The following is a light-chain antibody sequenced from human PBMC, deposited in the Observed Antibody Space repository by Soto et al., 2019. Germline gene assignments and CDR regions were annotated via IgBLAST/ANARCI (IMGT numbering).Light chain of an antibody. CDR2: DAS. Sequence: DIPMTHSASPLSASIRPRLTFTCQASQNINNYLNWYQQKPGRAPKLLIYDASNLEAGVPSRFRGSGSGTDFTFTISRLQPEDIATYYCQQYENLPTFGQGTLLEIK. CDR1: QNINNY. CDR3: QQYENLPT. V-gene: IGKV1-33*01. J-gene: IGKJ5*01.